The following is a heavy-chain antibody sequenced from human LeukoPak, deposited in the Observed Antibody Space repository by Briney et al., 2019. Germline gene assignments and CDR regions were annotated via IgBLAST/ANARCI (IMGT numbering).Heavy chain of an antibody. CDR2: IYDSGST. V-gene: IGHV4-39*01. D-gene: IGHD3-10*01. CDR3: ARHYGP. CDR1: GGSISSSNW. Sequence: SETLSLTCTVSGGSISSSNWWSWVRQPPGKGLEWIGSIYDSGSTYYNPSLKSRVTISVDTSKNQFSLKLSSVTAADTAVYYCARHYGPWGQGTLATVSS. J-gene: IGHJ5*02.